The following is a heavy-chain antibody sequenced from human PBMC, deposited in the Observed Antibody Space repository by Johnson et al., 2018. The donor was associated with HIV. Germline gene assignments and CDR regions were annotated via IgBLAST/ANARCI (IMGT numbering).Heavy chain of an antibody. D-gene: IGHD3-10*01. CDR1: GFTFSSYA. J-gene: IGHJ3*02. CDR2: ISYDGSNK. CDR3: VRGGSDAFDI. Sequence: VQLVESGGGLVQPGGSLRLSCAASGFTFSSYAMSWVRQAPGKGLEWVAVISYDGSNKYYADSVKGRFTISRDNSKNTLHLQMNSLRPGDTAVYYCVRGGSDAFDIWGQGTMVTVSS. V-gene: IGHV3-30-3*01.